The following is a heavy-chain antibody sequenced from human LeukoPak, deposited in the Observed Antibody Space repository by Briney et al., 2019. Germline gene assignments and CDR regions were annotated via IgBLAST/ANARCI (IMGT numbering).Heavy chain of an antibody. CDR3: ARAFCSGGPCYHSRGWFDP. CDR1: RFTFSDYY. V-gene: IGHV4-38-2*01. D-gene: IGHD2-15*01. J-gene: IGHJ5*02. Sequence: PGGSLRLSCAASRFTFSDYYMSWIRQPPGKGLEWIGNIYYSGSTYYNPSLKSRVTISVDTSKNQFSLKLSSVTAADTAVYYWARAFCSGGPCYHSRGWFDPWGQGTLVTVSS. CDR2: IYYSGST.